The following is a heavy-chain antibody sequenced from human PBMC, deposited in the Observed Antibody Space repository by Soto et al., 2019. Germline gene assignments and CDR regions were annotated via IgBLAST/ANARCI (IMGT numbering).Heavy chain of an antibody. Sequence: EVQLVESGGGLVQPGGYLRLSCAASGFTFNSYWMQWVRHAPGKGLEWVSRIDGDEDSTTNYADSVKGRFTISRDNVKNTLYLQMNSLRAEGTVVYYCVRDSHGDYWGQGTLVTVSS. CDR1: GFTFNSYW. CDR2: IDGDEDSTT. J-gene: IGHJ4*02. V-gene: IGHV3-74*01. CDR3: VRDSHGDY.